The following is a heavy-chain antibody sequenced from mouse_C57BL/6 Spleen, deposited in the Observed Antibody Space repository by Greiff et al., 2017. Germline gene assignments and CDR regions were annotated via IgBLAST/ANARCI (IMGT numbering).Heavy chain of an antibody. J-gene: IGHJ4*01. CDR2: ISSGSSTI. Sequence: EVMLVESGGGLVKPGGSLKLSCAASGFTFSDYGMHWVRQAPEKGLEWVAYISSGSSTIYYADTVKGRFTISRDNAKNTLFLQMTSLRSEDTAMYYCAQSAYYDPSMDYWGQGTSVTVSS. CDR1: GFTFSDYG. D-gene: IGHD2-4*01. CDR3: AQSAYYDPSMDY. V-gene: IGHV5-17*01.